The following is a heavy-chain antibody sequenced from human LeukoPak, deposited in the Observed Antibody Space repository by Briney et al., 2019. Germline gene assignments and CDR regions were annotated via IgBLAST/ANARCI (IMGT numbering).Heavy chain of an antibody. Sequence: SETLSLTCTVSGGSISSGSYYWSWIRQPAGKGLEWIGRIYTSGSTNYNPSLKSRVTISVDTSKNQFSLNLSSVTAADTAVYYCATSGSYLNDAFDIWGQGTMVTVSS. D-gene: IGHD1-26*01. CDR3: ATSGSYLNDAFDI. J-gene: IGHJ3*02. V-gene: IGHV4-61*02. CDR1: GGSISSGSYY. CDR2: IYTSGST.